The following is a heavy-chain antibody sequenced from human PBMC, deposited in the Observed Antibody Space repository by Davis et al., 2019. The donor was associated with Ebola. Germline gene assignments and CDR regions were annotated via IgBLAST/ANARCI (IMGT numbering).Heavy chain of an antibody. CDR1: GFTFSSYA. V-gene: IGHV3-23*01. CDR3: AKPTAYDSSGYYYFDY. Sequence: PGGSLRLSCAASGFTFSSYAMSWVRQAPGKGLEWVSAISGSGGTTYCADSVKGRFTISRDNSKNTLYLQMNSLRAEDTAVYYCAKPTAYDSSGYYYFDYWGQGTLVTVSS. CDR2: ISGSGGTT. J-gene: IGHJ4*02. D-gene: IGHD3-22*01.